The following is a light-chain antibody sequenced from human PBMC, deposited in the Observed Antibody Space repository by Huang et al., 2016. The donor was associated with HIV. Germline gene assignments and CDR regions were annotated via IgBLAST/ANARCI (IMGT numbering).Light chain of an antibody. J-gene: IGKJ2*01. V-gene: IGKV3-15*01. CDR2: EAS. CDR3: QQYHEWPRT. CDR1: QGIGNS. Sequence: ERVLTQSPGTLSVSPGERATLSCRTSQGIGNSFAWYQLRPGQAPRLLIYEASIRASNSPARFSGGGSEIDFTLTISGLQSEDSAIYYCQQYHEWPRTFGQGTKVEIK.